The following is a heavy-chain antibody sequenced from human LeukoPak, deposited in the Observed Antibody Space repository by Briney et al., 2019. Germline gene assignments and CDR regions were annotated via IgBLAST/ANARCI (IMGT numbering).Heavy chain of an antibody. CDR2: INHSGST. Sequence: SETLSLTRAVYGGSFSGYYWSWIRQPPGKGLEWIGEINHSGSTNYNPSLKSRVTISVDTSKNQFPLKLSSVTAADTAVYYCARDGSSSWYDAFDIWGQGTMVTVSS. CDR1: GGSFSGYY. D-gene: IGHD6-13*01. J-gene: IGHJ3*02. CDR3: ARDGSSSWYDAFDI. V-gene: IGHV4-34*01.